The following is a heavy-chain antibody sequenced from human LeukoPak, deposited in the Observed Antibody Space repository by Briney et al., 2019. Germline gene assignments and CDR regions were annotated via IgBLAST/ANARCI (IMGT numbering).Heavy chain of an antibody. V-gene: IGHV3-21*01. J-gene: IGHJ4*02. CDR1: GFTFDDYA. CDR2: ISNDGKYI. CDR3: ANHLACGSTSCPPFDD. Sequence: GALRLSCAASGFTFDDYAMHWVRQAPGKGLEWVSSISNDGKYIYYADSVKGRFTISRDNAKSSLYLQMNSLRAEDTAVYYCANHLACGSTSCPPFDDWGQGTLVTVSS. D-gene: IGHD2-2*01.